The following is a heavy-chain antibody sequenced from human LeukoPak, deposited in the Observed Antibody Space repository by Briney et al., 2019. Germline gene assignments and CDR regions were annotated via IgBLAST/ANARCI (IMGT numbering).Heavy chain of an antibody. J-gene: IGHJ4*02. CDR2: IYHSGST. V-gene: IGHV4-30-2*01. CDR1: GGSISSGGYY. CDR3: ARSPPVDFWSGYYQYYFDY. Sequence: PSETLSLTCTVSGGSISSGGYYWSWIRQPPGKGLEWIGYIYHSGSTYYNPSLKSRVTILVDRSKNQFSLKLSSVAAADTAVYYCARSPPVDFWSGYYQYYFDYWGQGTLVTVSS. D-gene: IGHD3-3*01.